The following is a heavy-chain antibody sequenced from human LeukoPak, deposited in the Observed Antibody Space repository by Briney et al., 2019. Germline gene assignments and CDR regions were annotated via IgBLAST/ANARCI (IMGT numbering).Heavy chain of an antibody. CDR3: ARGPVAVAGRVFDI. CDR1: GGSVSSGSYY. D-gene: IGHD6-19*01. V-gene: IGHV4-61*01. CDR2: ISYTGST. Sequence: PSETLSLTCTVSGGSVSSGSYYWSWIRQPPGKGLEWIGYISYTGSTNYNPSLKSRVTVSVDTSKNQFSLKLSSVTAADTAVYYCARGPVAVAGRVFDIWGRGTMVTVSS. J-gene: IGHJ3*02.